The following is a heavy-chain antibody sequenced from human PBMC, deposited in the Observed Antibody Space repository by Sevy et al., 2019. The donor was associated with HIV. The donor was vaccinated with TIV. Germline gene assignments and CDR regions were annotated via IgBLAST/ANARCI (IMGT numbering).Heavy chain of an antibody. Sequence: GGSLRLSCAASGFTFSNAWMSWVRQAAGKVLEWVGRIKSKTDGGTTDYAATVKGRFTISRDDSKNTLYLQMNSLKTEDPAVYYCYQHDGYFDYWGQGTLVTVSS. J-gene: IGHJ4*02. D-gene: IGHD2-2*01. CDR3: YQHDGYFDY. CDR1: GFTFSNAW. V-gene: IGHV3-15*01. CDR2: IKSKTDGGTT.